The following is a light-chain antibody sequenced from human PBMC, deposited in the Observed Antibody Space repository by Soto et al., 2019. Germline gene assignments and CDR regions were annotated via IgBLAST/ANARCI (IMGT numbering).Light chain of an antibody. J-gene: IGKJ5*01. V-gene: IGKV3-20*01. CDR2: GAV. Sequence: EIVMTQSPATLSVSPWERATLSCRASQSVSTNLAWYHQKPGQAPRLLIFGAVTRATGVPVRFSGSGSGTDFTLTISRLEPEDFAVYYCHQYGSSPRTFGQGTRLEIK. CDR3: HQYGSSPRT. CDR1: QSVSTN.